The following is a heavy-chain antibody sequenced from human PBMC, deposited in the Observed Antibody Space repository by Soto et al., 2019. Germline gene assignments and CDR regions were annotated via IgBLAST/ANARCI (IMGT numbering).Heavy chain of an antibody. CDR1: GFTFSTYW. V-gene: IGHV3-7*01. CDR2: INQDGNED. D-gene: IGHD1-1*01. J-gene: IGHJ4*02. Sequence: PGGSLRLSCAASGFTFSTYWMNWVRQAPGKGLEWVANINQDGNEDNLLDSVKGRFTISRDNAKNSLFLQMNSLRVDDTAVYYCARTGDGHHDFLDYWGQGALVTVSS. CDR3: ARTGDGHHDFLDY.